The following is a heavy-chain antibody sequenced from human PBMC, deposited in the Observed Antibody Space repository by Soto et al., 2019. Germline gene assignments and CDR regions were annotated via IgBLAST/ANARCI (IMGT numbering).Heavy chain of an antibody. D-gene: IGHD5-18*01. CDR3: ARGEPGQLGLRWTNWFDP. V-gene: IGHV3-11*06. Sequence: GGSLRLSCAASGFTFSDYYMSWIRQAPGKGLEWVSYISSSSSYTNYADSVKGRFTISRDNAKNSLYLQMNSLRAEDTAVYYCARGEPGQLGLRWTNWFDPWGQGTVVTVSS. J-gene: IGHJ5*02. CDR1: GFTFSDYY. CDR2: ISSSSSYT.